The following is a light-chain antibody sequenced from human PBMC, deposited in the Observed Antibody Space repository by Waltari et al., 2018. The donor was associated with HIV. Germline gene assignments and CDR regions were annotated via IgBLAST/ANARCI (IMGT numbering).Light chain of an antibody. CDR2: WAS. CDR3: QQYYRTPRT. Sequence: DIVMTQSPDSLVVSLGERVTINCKSSQSVLYDSHNKNYLSWFQQKPGQPPKLLIYWASTRESGVPDRFSGSGSGTDFTLTITSLQAEDVAVYYCQQYYRTPRTFGQGTRLEI. V-gene: IGKV4-1*01. CDR1: QSVLYDSHNKNY. J-gene: IGKJ2*01.